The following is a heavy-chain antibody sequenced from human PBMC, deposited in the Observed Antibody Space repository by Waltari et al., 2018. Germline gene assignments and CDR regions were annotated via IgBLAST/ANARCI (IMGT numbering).Heavy chain of an antibody. CDR1: GYTFPSYA. CDR2: INAGNGNT. Sequence: QVQLVQSGAEVKKPGASVTVSCKASGYTFPSYAMPWVRQAPGQRLEWMGWINAGNGNTKYSQKFQGRVTITRDTSASTAYMELSSLRAEDTAVYYCARNRGIAAAGLNWFDPWGQGTLVTVSS. D-gene: IGHD6-13*01. CDR3: ARNRGIAAAGLNWFDP. J-gene: IGHJ5*02. V-gene: IGHV1-3*01.